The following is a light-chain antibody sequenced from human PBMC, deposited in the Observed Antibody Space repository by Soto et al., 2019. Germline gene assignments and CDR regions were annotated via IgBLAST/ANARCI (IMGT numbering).Light chain of an antibody. Sequence: QSVLTQPASVSGSPGQSITISCTGTSSDVGGYKYVSWYQQYPDKAPKLMIYEVSNRPSGVSNRFSGSKSGNTASLTISGLQAEDEADYYCSSYTSSSTYVFGTGTKVTVL. CDR3: SSYTSSSTYV. V-gene: IGLV2-14*01. CDR2: EVS. J-gene: IGLJ1*01. CDR1: SSDVGGYKY.